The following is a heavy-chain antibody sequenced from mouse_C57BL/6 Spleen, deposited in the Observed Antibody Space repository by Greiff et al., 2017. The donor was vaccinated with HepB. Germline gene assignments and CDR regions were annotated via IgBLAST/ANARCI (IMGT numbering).Heavy chain of an antibody. V-gene: IGHV1-54*01. Sequence: VQLQQSGAELVRPGTSVKVSCKASGYAFTNYLIEWVKQRPGQGLEWIGGINPGSGGTNYNEKFKGKATLTADKSSSTAYMQLSSLTSEDSAVYFCARRVNWDNYAMDYWGQGTSVTVSS. CDR3: ARRVNWDNYAMDY. CDR2: INPGSGGT. D-gene: IGHD4-1*01. J-gene: IGHJ4*01. CDR1: GYAFTNYL.